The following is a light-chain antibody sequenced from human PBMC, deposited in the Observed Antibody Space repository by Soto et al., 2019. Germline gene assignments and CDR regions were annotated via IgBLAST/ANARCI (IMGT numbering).Light chain of an antibody. CDR1: SSNIGSNT. Sequence: QPVLTQPPSASGTPGQRVTISWSGSSSNIGSNTVNWYQQLPGTAPKLLIYSNNQRPSGVPDRFSGSKSGTSASLAISGLQSEDESDYYGAAWDDSLNGVVFGGGTKLTVL. CDR3: AAWDDSLNGVV. J-gene: IGLJ2*01. CDR2: SNN. V-gene: IGLV1-44*01.